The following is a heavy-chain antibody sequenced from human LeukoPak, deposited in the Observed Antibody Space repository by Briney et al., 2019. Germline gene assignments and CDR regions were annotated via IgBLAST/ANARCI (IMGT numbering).Heavy chain of an antibody. CDR2: ISGSGGGT. V-gene: IGHV3-23*01. CDR3: AEGSRSSGYSDFDY. Sequence: PGGSLRLSCAASGFTFSSYAMSWVCQAPGKGLEWVSAISGSGGGTYYADSVKGRFTISRDNSKNTLYLQMNSLKAEDTGVYYCAEGSRSSGYSDFDYWGQGTLVAVCS. CDR1: GFTFSSYA. D-gene: IGHD3-22*01. J-gene: IGHJ4*02.